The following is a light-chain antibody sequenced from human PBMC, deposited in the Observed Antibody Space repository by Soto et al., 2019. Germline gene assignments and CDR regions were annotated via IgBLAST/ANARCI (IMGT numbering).Light chain of an antibody. CDR1: GSDIAVYNY. J-gene: IGLJ3*02. CDR2: EVS. Sequence: QSALTQPPSASGSPGQSVTISCAGTGSDIAVYNYVSWYQQHPGKAPKLIIFEVSKRPSGVPDRFSGSMSGNTASLTVSGLQADDEADYYCSSYAGSNSLVFGGGTQLTVL. V-gene: IGLV2-8*01. CDR3: SSYAGSNSLV.